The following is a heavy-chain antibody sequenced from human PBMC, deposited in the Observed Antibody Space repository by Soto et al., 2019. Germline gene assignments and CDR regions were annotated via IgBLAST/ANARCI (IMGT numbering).Heavy chain of an antibody. CDR3: ARASYDLLTGITSLSYFDY. J-gene: IGHJ4*01. Sequence: ASVKVSCMASGHTFTSYGISWVRQAPGQGLERMGWINAGNGNTNYSHKFQGRVTISRDTSASTVYMELSSLISEDTAVYFCARASYDLLTGITSLSYFDYWCHGTLVTSPQ. V-gene: IGHV1-18*01. CDR2: INAGNGNT. CDR1: GHTFTSYG. D-gene: IGHD3-9*01.